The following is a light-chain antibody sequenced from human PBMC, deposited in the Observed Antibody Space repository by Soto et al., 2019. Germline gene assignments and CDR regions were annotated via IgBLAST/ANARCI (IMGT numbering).Light chain of an antibody. Sequence: DIQMTQSPSSLSASVGDRVTITCRASQTIDSYLNWYQQKPGNAPKLLIYAASTLQTGVPSRFSGSGSGTDFTLTISSLQPEDFATYYCQQSTGNPYTFGQGTKLEIK. J-gene: IGKJ2*01. CDR3: QQSTGNPYT. V-gene: IGKV1-39*01. CDR2: AAS. CDR1: QTIDSY.